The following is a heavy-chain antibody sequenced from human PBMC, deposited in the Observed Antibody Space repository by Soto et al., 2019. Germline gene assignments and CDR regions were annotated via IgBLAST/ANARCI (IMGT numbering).Heavy chain of an antibody. CDR3: ARDFGDYYDSSGSSPGYYFDY. V-gene: IGHV1-46*03. CDR1: GYTFTSYY. J-gene: IGHJ4*02. CDR2: INPSGGST. Sequence: ASVKVSCKASGYTFTSYYMHWVRQAPGQGLEWMGIINPSGGSTSYAQKFQGRVTMTRDTSTSTVYMELSSLRSEDTAVYYCARDFGDYYDSSGSSPGYYFDYWGQGTLVTV. D-gene: IGHD3-22*01.